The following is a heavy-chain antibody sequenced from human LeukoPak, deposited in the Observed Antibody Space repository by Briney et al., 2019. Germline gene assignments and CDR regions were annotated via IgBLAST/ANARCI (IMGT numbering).Heavy chain of an antibody. Sequence: PGGSLRLSCAASGFTFSSYGMHWVRQAPGKGLEWVGRTRNKANSYTTEYAASVKGRFTISRDDSKNSLYLQMNSLKTEDTAVYYCRVATMDLDYWGQGTLVTVSS. CDR3: RVATMDLDY. V-gene: IGHV3-72*01. CDR1: GFTFSSYG. CDR2: TRNKANSYTT. J-gene: IGHJ4*02. D-gene: IGHD5-24*01.